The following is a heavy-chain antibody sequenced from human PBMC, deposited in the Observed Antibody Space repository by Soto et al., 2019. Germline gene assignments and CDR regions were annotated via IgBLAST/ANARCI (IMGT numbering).Heavy chain of an antibody. V-gene: IGHV3-23*01. J-gene: IGHJ4*02. CDR2: ISGSGDST. Sequence: EVQLLESGGGLVQPGGSLRLSCAASGFTFSSYAMRWVRQAPVKGLEWVSAISGSGDSTYYADSVKGRFTISRDNSKNPLYLQMTSLRADDTAVYYFARPGSGSYSDYWGQGTLVTVSS. CDR3: ARPGSGSYSDY. D-gene: IGHD1-26*01. CDR1: GFTFSSYA.